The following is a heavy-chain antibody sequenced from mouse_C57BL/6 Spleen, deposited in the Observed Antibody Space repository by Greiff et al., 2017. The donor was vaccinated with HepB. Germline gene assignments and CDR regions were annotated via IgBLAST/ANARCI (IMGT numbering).Heavy chain of an antibody. CDR2: ISYDGSN. J-gene: IGHJ3*01. Sequence: EVQLQESGPGLVKPSQSLSLTCSVTGYSITSGYYWNWIRQFPGNKLEWMGYISYDGSNNYNPSLKNRFSITRDTSKNQFFLKLNAVTTEDTATYYCATEAAYWGQGTLVTVSA. CDR3: ATEAAY. CDR1: GYSITSGYY. V-gene: IGHV3-6*01.